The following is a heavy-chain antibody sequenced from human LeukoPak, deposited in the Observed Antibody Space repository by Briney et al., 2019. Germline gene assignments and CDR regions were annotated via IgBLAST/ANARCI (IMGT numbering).Heavy chain of an antibody. J-gene: IGHJ4*02. CDR1: GGSISSSSYY. CDR2: IYYSGST. Sequence: SETLSLTCTVSGGSISSSSYYWGWIRQPPGKGLEWIGSIYYSGSTYYNPSLKSRVTISVDTSKNQFSLKLSSVTAADTAVYYCARLSGSSWYHSLYYFDYWGQGTLVTVSS. CDR3: ARLSGSSWYHSLYYFDY. D-gene: IGHD6-13*01. V-gene: IGHV4-39*01.